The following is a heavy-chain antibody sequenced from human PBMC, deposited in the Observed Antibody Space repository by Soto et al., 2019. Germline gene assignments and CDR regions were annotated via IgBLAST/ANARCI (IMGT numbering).Heavy chain of an antibody. CDR2: IIPILGTA. Sequence: QVQLVQSGAEVKKPGSSVKVSCKASGGTFRTSGINWVRQAPGQGLEWMGGIIPILGTADYAQNFQGSVRITADESTNTAYMELNSLRFEDTAVYYCARDDGERGYFDYWGQGTLVTVSS. V-gene: IGHV1-69*11. J-gene: IGHJ4*02. CDR1: GGTFRTSG. D-gene: IGHD3-10*01. CDR3: ARDDGERGYFDY.